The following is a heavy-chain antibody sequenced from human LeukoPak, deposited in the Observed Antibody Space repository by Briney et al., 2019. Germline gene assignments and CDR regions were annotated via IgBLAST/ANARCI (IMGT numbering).Heavy chain of an antibody. CDR3: ATYTHWVAGDV. Sequence: PGGSLRLSCAASGFTFSESWMSWVRQAPGKGLEGVANMNQDGSERDYVDSVKGRFTISRDNARKSLYLQMSSLRAEDTAVYYCATYTHWVAGDVWGQGTTVTVSS. J-gene: IGHJ6*02. CDR2: MNQDGSER. D-gene: IGHD3-16*01. V-gene: IGHV3-7*01. CDR1: GFTFSESW.